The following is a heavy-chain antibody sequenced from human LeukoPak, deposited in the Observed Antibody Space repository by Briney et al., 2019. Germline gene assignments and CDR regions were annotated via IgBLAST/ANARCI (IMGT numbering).Heavy chain of an antibody. CDR3: ARDQWREWELLLWYFDL. Sequence: SETLSLTCTVSGYSISSGYYWGWIRQPPGKGLEWIGSIYHSGSTYYNPSLKSRVTISVDTSKNQFSLKLSSVTAADTAVYYCARDQWREWELLLWYFDLWGRGTLVSVSS. CDR2: IYHSGST. D-gene: IGHD3-10*01. V-gene: IGHV4-38-2*02. J-gene: IGHJ2*01. CDR1: GYSISSGYY.